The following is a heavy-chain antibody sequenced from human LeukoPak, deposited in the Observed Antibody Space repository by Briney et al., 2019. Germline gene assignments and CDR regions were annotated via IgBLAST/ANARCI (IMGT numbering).Heavy chain of an antibody. CDR3: AGDMSSSSNVRNWFDP. J-gene: IGHJ5*02. CDR1: GFTFSSYA. V-gene: IGHV3-30*04. CDR2: ISYDGSNK. Sequence: GGSLRLSCAASGFTFSSYAMHWVRQAPGKGLEWVAVISYDGSNKYHADSVKGRFTISRDNSKNTLYLQMNSLRAEDTAVYYCAGDMSSSSNVRNWFDPWGQGTLVTVSS. D-gene: IGHD6-6*01.